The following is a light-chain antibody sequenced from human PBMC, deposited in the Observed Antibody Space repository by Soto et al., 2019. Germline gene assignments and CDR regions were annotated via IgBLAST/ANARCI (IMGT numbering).Light chain of an antibody. V-gene: IGLV2-23*03. Sequence: QSALTQPASVSGSPGQSITISCTGNSSDVGSYHPVSWYQQYPGKAPKLIIYEGIKRPSGVSDRFSGSKSGYTASLTISGLQAEDEANYYCCSYAGSSSFVAFGGGTKVTVL. J-gene: IGLJ2*01. CDR3: CSYAGSSSFVA. CDR1: SSDVGSYHP. CDR2: EGI.